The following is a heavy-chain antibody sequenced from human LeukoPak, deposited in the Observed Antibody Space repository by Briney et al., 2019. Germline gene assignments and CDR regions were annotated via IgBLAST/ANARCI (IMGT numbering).Heavy chain of an antibody. J-gene: IGHJ6*03. CDR3: KWTAMVSRLIYYMDV. Sequence: GASVKVSCKASGYTFTSYDINWVRQATGQGLEWMGGIIPIFGTANYAQKFQGRVTITADKSTSTAYMELSSLRSEDTAVYYCKWTAMVSRLIYYMDVWGKGTTVTISS. V-gene: IGHV1-69*06. D-gene: IGHD5-18*01. CDR1: GYTFTSYD. CDR2: IIPIFGTA.